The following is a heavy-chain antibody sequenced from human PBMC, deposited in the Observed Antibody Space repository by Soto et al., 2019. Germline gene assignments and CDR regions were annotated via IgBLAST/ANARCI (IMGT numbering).Heavy chain of an antibody. J-gene: IGHJ6*02. CDR3: ARDTLLRYFDWHYYYYYGMDV. D-gene: IGHD3-9*01. Sequence: EVQLVESGGGLVQPGGSLRLSCAASGFTFSSYEMNWVRQAPGKGLEWVSYISSSGSTIYYADSVKGRFTISRDNAKNSLYLQMNTLTAEDTAVYYCARDTLLRYFDWHYYYYYGMDVWGQGTTVTVSS. V-gene: IGHV3-48*03. CDR2: ISSSGSTI. CDR1: GFTFSSYE.